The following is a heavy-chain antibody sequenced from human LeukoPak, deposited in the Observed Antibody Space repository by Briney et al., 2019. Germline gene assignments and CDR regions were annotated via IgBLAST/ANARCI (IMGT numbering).Heavy chain of an antibody. J-gene: IGHJ4*02. Sequence: PSETLSLXCTVSGGSISSGDYYWGWMRQPPGKGLEGIVYLYYSGITYYNPSLKSRVTISVDTSKNQFSLKLSSVTAADTAVYYCARDNTMVRGVIDYWGQGTLVTVSS. CDR2: LYYSGIT. CDR3: ARDNTMVRGVIDY. CDR1: GGSISSGDYY. D-gene: IGHD3-10*01. V-gene: IGHV4-30-4*08.